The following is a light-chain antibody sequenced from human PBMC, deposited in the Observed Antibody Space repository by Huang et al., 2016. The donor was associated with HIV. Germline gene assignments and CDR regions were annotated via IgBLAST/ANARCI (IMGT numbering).Light chain of an antibody. CDR3: QYYGTSPQT. CDR2: VAS. V-gene: IGKV3-20*01. CDR1: QRNNNNY. Sequence: EIVLTQSPDTLSLSPGEAATLSCRASQRNNNNYLAWFQQKPGQPPRLPIYVASSRATGIPDRCSGSGSGTDFNLTISRLETEDFAMYFCQYYGTSPQTFGQGTKLDIK. J-gene: IGKJ2*01.